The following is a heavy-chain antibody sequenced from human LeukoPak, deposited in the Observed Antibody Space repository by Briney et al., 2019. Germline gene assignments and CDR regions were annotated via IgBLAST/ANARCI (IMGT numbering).Heavy chain of an antibody. CDR2: IKNDGRST. CDR1: RLTFSGYW. CDR3: ARDRGSTGWYGMNY. J-gene: IGHJ4*02. D-gene: IGHD6-19*01. Sequence: GGSLRLFCAAYRLTFSGYWMHWVRQAPGKGLVWVSYIKNDGRSTNYADSVKGRFTISRDNAKNTLYLQLNSLRAEDTAVYYCARDRGSTGWYGMNYWGQGILVTVSS. V-gene: IGHV3-74*01.